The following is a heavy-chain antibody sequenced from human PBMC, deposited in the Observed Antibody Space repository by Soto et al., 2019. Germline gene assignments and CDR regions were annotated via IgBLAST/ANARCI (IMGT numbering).Heavy chain of an antibody. V-gene: IGHV3-74*01. D-gene: IGHD3-10*01. CDR1: GFTFSSYW. Sequence: GGSLRLSCAASGFTFSSYWMHWVRQAPGKGLVWVSRINSDGSSTSYADSVKGRFTISRDNAKNTLYLQMNSLRAEDTAVYYCARAILFYGMDVWGQGTTVTVSS. CDR3: ARAILFYGMDV. CDR2: INSDGSST. J-gene: IGHJ6*02.